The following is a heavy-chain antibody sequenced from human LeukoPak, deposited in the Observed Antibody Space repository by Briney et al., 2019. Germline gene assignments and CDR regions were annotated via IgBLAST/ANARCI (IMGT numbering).Heavy chain of an antibody. CDR1: GFTFSSYA. J-gene: IGHJ4*02. V-gene: IGHV3-23*01. CDR3: AKDKIGLRFLEWSYLFDY. D-gene: IGHD3-3*01. CDR2: ISDSGGST. Sequence: PGGSLRLSCAASGFTFSSYAMSWVRQAPGKGLEWVSAISDSGGSTYDADSVKGRFTISRDNSKNTLYLQMNSLRAEDTAVYYCAKDKIGLRFLEWSYLFDYWGQGTLVTVSS.